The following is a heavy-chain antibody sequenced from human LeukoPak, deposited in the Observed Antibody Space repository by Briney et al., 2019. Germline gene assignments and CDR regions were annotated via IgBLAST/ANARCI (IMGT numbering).Heavy chain of an antibody. J-gene: IGHJ3*02. D-gene: IGHD3-22*01. CDR1: GGSISSYY. CDR3: ARVPITMIVGEDAFDI. V-gene: IGHV4-59*01. CDR2: IYYSGST. Sequence: SETLSLTCTVSGGSISSYYWSWIRQPPGKGLEWIGYIYYSGSTNYNPSLKSRVTISVGTSKNQFSLKLSSVTAADTAVYYCARVPITMIVGEDAFDIWGQGTMVTVSS.